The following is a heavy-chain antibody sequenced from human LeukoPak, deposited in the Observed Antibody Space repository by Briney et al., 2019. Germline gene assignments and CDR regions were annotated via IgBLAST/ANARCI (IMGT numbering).Heavy chain of an antibody. CDR2: IYYSGST. J-gene: IGHJ6*03. CDR3: ARTSNSPGYYYYMDV. D-gene: IGHD2-21*01. Sequence: TSETLSLTCTVSGGSISSYYWSWIRQPPGKGLAWIGYIYYSGSTNYNPSLKSRVTISVDTSKNQFSLKLSSVTAADTAVYYCARTSNSPGYYYYMDVWGKGTTVTVSS. V-gene: IGHV4-59*01. CDR1: GGSISSYY.